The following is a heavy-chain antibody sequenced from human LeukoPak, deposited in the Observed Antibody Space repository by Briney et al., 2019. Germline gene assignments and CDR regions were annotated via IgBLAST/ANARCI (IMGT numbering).Heavy chain of an antibody. CDR1: GGSISSYY. J-gene: IGHJ1*01. V-gene: IGHV4-59*01. CDR2: IYYSGST. CDR3: ARGPWTEYFQY. Sequence: SETLSLTCTVSGGSISSYYWSWIRQPPGKGLEWIGYIYYSGSTNYNPSLKSRVTISVDTSKNQFSLKLSSVTTADTAVYYCARGPWTEYFQYWGQGTLVTVSS.